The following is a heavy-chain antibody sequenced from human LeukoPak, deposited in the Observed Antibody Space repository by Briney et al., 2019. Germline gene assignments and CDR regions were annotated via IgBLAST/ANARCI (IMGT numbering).Heavy chain of an antibody. Sequence: AGSLRLSCAASGFTFNTYGMSWVRQAPGQGQEWVSGISGSGGATYYADSVKGRFTISRDDPHNTLYLQMNSLRAEDTAVYFCARGGVDYYGSGTYYLMYYFDYWGQGALVTVSS. J-gene: IGHJ4*02. D-gene: IGHD3-10*01. CDR1: GFTFNTYG. CDR3: ARGGVDYYGSGTYYLMYYFDY. V-gene: IGHV3-23*01. CDR2: ISGSGGAT.